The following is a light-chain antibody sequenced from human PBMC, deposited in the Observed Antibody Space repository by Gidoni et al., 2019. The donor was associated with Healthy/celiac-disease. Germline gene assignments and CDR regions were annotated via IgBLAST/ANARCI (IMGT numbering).Light chain of an antibody. CDR1: QSVSSN. Sequence: EIVITQPPATLSVSPGERATLSCRASQSVSSNLAWYQQKPGQAPRLLIYAASTMATGIPARFSGSGSGTEFTLTISSLQSEDFAVYYCQQYNNWPDTFGQGTKLEIK. CDR2: AAS. CDR3: QQYNNWPDT. V-gene: IGKV3-15*01. J-gene: IGKJ2*01.